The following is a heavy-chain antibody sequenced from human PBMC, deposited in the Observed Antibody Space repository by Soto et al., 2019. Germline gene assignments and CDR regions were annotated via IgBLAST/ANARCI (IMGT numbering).Heavy chain of an antibody. D-gene: IGHD3-22*01. Sequence: EVQLLESGGGLVQPGGSLRLSCVVSGFTLSSYALSWVRQAPGKGLEWVPDINGSGSSTYYADSVKGRFSISRDNSKNTLYLHMNSLRAEDTATYYCARGPPGYYDSSGPLFDYWGQGTLVTVSS. CDR1: GFTLSSYA. V-gene: IGHV3-23*05. J-gene: IGHJ4*02. CDR3: ARGPPGYYDSSGPLFDY. CDR2: INGSGSST.